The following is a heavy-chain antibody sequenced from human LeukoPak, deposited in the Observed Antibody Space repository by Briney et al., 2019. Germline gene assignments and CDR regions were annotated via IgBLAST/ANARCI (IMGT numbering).Heavy chain of an antibody. CDR1: GFTFGDYG. V-gene: IGHV3-49*03. CDR2: IRSKKVFGGAI. CDR3: TRDWWRLGFDY. Sequence: GGSLRLSCTAFGFTFGDYGLSWFRQAPGKGLEWIRFIRSKKVFGGAIEYAASVKGRFTFSRDDSKSIAYLQMNDLRTDDTAVYYCTRDWWRLGFDYWGQGTLVTVSS. J-gene: IGHJ4*02. D-gene: IGHD2-21*02.